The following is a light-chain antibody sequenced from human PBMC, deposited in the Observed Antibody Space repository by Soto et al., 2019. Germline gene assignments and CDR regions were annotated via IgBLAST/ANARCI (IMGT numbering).Light chain of an antibody. Sequence: QSVLTQPPSVSGAPGQRVTLSRTGNTSNLGAGYDVHWYQQLPGAAPKLVIFGNRNRPSGVPQRFSGSKSGTSASLAITGLQAEDEADYYCQAYDYSLTASVFGGGTQLTVL. CDR1: TSNLGAGYD. V-gene: IGLV1-40*01. CDR2: GNR. CDR3: QAYDYSLTASV. J-gene: IGLJ3*02.